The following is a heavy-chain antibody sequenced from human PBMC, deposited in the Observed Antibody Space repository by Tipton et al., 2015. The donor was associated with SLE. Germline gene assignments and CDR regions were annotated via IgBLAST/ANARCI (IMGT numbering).Heavy chain of an antibody. CDR1: GYTFTGHY. J-gene: IGHJ6*03. CDR3: TRDRHMDV. Sequence: QLVQSGAEVKKPGASVKVSCKASGYTFTGHYIHWVRQAPGQGLEWVGRINPNTGNTNYPQKFQGRVTMTRDTAISTAYMELSRLTSDDTAVYYCTRDRHMDVWGKGTTVTVSS. CDR2: INPNTGNT. V-gene: IGHV1-2*06. D-gene: IGHD6-6*01.